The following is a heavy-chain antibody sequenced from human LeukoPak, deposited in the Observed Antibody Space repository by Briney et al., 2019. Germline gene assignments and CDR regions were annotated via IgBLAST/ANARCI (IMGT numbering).Heavy chain of an antibody. Sequence: PSETLSLTCTVSGGSISSYYWSWIRQPPGKGLEWIGYIYYSGSTNYNPSLKSRVTISVDTSKNQFSLKLSSVTAADTAVYYCASLYSSSWYGGYYYYGMDVWGQGTTVTVSS. CDR2: IYYSGST. J-gene: IGHJ6*02. CDR1: GGSISSYY. D-gene: IGHD6-13*01. CDR3: ASLYSSSWYGGYYYYGMDV. V-gene: IGHV4-59*08.